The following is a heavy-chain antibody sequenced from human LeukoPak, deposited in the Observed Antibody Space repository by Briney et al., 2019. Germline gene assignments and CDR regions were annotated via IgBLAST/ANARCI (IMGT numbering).Heavy chain of an antibody. J-gene: IGHJ5*02. CDR2: ISGSASST. D-gene: IGHD3-10*01. CDR3: AKEPLRWSGDLAYDWFDP. V-gene: IGHV3-23*01. Sequence: GGSLRLSCAASGFTFSNYAMSWVRQAPGKGLEWVSAISGSASSTYHADSVKGRFTISRDNSKNTLYLQMNSLRADDTAIYYCAKEPLRWSGDLAYDWFDPWGQGTLVTVSS. CDR1: GFTFSNYA.